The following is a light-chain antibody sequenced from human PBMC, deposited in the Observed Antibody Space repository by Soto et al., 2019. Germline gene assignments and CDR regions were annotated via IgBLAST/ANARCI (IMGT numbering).Light chain of an antibody. V-gene: IGLV2-14*01. Sequence: QSARTHPASVSWSPGQSITISCTGTSSDVGSYNYVSWYQQHPGKAPKLMIYEVSDRPSGISSRFSGSKSGNTASLTISGLQTEEEADYYCSSYTSSSTLFGTGTKVTXL. CDR1: SSDVGSYNY. J-gene: IGLJ1*01. CDR2: EVS. CDR3: SSYTSSSTL.